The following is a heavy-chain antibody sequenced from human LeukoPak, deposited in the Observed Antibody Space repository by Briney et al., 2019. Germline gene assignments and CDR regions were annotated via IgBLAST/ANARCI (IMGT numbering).Heavy chain of an antibody. Sequence: GGSLRLSCAASGFTVSSNYMSWVRQAPGKGLEWVSVIYSGGSTYYADSVKGRFTISRDNSKNTLYLQMNSLRAEDTAVYYCAKGADWNYGFDYYYGMDVWGQGTTVTVSS. CDR1: GFTVSSNY. D-gene: IGHD1-7*01. J-gene: IGHJ6*02. V-gene: IGHV3-66*01. CDR3: AKGADWNYGFDYYYGMDV. CDR2: IYSGGST.